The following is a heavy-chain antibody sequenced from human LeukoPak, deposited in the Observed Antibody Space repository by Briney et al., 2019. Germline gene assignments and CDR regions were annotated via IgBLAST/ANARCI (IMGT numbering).Heavy chain of an antibody. CDR3: ARVRGFYDSSGYYSWGFDY. CDR2: ISAYNGNT. Sequence: GASVKVSCKASGYTFTGYYMHWVRQAPGQGLEWMGWISAYNGNTNYAQKLQGRVTMTTDTSTSTAYMELRSLRSDDTAVYYCARVRGFYDSSGYYSWGFDYWGQGTLVTVSS. J-gene: IGHJ4*02. D-gene: IGHD3-22*01. CDR1: GYTFTGYY. V-gene: IGHV1-18*04.